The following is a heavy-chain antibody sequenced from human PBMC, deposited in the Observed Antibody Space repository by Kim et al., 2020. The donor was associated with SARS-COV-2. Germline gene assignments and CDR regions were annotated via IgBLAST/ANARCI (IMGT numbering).Heavy chain of an antibody. D-gene: IGHD3-10*01. Sequence: GGSLRLSCAASGFTFSSYAMHWVRQAPGKGLEWVAVMSYDGSNKYYADSVKGRFTISRDNSKNTLYLQMNSLRAEDTAVYYCARDPTPYGSGSYYIGIDYWGQGTLVTVSS. J-gene: IGHJ4*02. CDR1: GFTFSSYA. V-gene: IGHV3-30-3*01. CDR3: ARDPTPYGSGSYYIGIDY. CDR2: MSYDGSNK.